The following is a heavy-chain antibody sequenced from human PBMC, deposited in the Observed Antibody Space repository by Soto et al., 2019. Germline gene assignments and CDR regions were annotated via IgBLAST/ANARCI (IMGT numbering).Heavy chain of an antibody. J-gene: IGHJ4*02. Sequence: PSETLSLTCTVSGGSVSSGSYYWSWIRQPPGKGLEWIGYIYYSGSTNYNPSLKSRVTISVDTSKNQFSLKLSSVTAADTAVYYCARVDGSGSYSLDYWGQGTLVTVSS. CDR1: GGSVSSGSYY. D-gene: IGHD3-10*01. CDR2: IYYSGST. CDR3: ARVDGSGSYSLDY. V-gene: IGHV4-61*01.